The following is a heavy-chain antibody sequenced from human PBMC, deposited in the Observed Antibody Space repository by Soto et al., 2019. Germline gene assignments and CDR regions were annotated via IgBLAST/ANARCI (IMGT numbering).Heavy chain of an antibody. Sequence: EVQLLESGGGLVQPGGSLRLSCAASGFTFSSYAMSWVRQAPGKGLEWVSAISGSGGSTYYADSVKGRFTISRDNSKNTLYVQRNSLRDEDPAVYYGPKTAKNYYDCSGINPFDYWGQGTLVTVSS. J-gene: IGHJ4*02. CDR3: PKTAKNYYDCSGINPFDY. CDR2: ISGSGGST. V-gene: IGHV3-23*01. D-gene: IGHD3-22*01. CDR1: GFTFSSYA.